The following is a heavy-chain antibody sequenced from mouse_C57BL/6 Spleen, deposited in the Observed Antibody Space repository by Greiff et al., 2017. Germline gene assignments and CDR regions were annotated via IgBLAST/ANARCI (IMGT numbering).Heavy chain of an antibody. CDR2: IDPGSGST. CDR3: ARGGTVPFDV. V-gene: IGHV1-55*01. Sequence: QVQLQQSGAELVKPGASVKLSCKASGYNFTSYWITWVKQRPGQGLEWIGAIDPGSGSTTYNEKFKSKATLTVDTSSSTAYMQLSSLTSEDSAVYYCARGGTVPFDVWGTGTTVTLSS. D-gene: IGHD1-1*01. CDR1: GYNFTSYW. J-gene: IGHJ1*03.